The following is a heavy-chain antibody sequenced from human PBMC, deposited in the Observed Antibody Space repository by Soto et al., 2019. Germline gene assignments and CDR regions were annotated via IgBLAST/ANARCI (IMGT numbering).Heavy chain of an antibody. Sequence: GGSLRLSCAASGFTFSSYAMHWVRQAPGKGLEYVSAISSNGGSTYYANSVKGRFTISRDNSKNTLYLQMGSLRAEDMAVYYCARVSCNWNVKACGAFDIWGQGTMVTVSS. J-gene: IGHJ3*02. CDR2: ISSNGGST. CDR3: ARVSCNWNVKACGAFDI. V-gene: IGHV3-64*01. CDR1: GFTFSSYA. D-gene: IGHD1-20*01.